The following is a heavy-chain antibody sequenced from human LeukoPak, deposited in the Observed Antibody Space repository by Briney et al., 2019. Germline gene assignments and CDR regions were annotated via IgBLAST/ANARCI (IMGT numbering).Heavy chain of an antibody. Sequence: SETLSLTCTVSGGSISSSSYYWSWIRQPPGKGLEWIGYIYYSGSTNYNPSLKSRVTISVDTSKNQFSLKLSSVTAADTAVYYCARGDYDILTGPTKTFDYWGQGTLVTVSS. V-gene: IGHV4-61*01. D-gene: IGHD3-9*01. CDR2: IYYSGST. J-gene: IGHJ4*02. CDR3: ARGDYDILTGPTKTFDY. CDR1: GGSISSSSYY.